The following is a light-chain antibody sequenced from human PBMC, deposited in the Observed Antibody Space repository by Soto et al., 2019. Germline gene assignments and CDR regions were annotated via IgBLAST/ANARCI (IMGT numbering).Light chain of an antibody. Sequence: QSALTQPASVSGYPGQSITISCTGTTSDVGSYNLVSWYQQHPDKAPKLFIFEVNKRPPGVANRFSGSKSGNTASLTISGLQAEDEAYYYCCSYAGISTLIFGGGTKLTVL. CDR3: CSYAGISTLI. CDR2: EVN. V-gene: IGLV2-23*02. J-gene: IGLJ2*01. CDR1: TSDVGSYNL.